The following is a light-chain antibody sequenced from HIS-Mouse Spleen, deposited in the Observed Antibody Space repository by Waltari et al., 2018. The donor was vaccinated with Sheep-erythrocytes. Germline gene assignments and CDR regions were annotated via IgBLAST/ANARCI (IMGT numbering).Light chain of an antibody. Sequence: QSALTQPRSVSGSPGQSVTISCTGTSSDVGGYNYVSWYQQHPGKAPKLMSYDVSKRPSGVPDRFSGSKSGNTASLTISGLQAEDEAEYYCCSYAGSYTFWVFGGGTKLTVL. CDR1: SSDVGGYNY. CDR2: DVS. CDR3: CSYAGSYTFWV. V-gene: IGLV2-11*01. J-gene: IGLJ3*02.